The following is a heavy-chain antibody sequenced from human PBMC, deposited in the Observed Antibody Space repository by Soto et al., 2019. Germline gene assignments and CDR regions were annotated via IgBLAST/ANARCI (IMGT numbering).Heavy chain of an antibody. CDR2: ISSSSSTI. D-gene: IGHD4-4*01. CDR3: ARVYSNYPIYYYYYYMDV. Sequence: EVQLVESGGGLVQPGGSLRLSCAASGFTFSSYSMNWVRQAPGKGLEWVSYISSSSSTIYYADSVKGRFTISRDNAKNSLYLHMNSLRAEDTAVYYCARVYSNYPIYYYYYYMDVWGKGTTVTVSS. V-gene: IGHV3-48*01. J-gene: IGHJ6*03. CDR1: GFTFSSYS.